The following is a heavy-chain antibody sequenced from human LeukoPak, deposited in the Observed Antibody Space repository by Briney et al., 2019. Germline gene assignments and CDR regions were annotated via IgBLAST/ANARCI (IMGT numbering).Heavy chain of an antibody. J-gene: IGHJ4*02. D-gene: IGHD6-25*01. V-gene: IGHV4-61*02. CDR2: IYISGTI. Sequence: SSQPLSLTCTVSGGSINSGNYYWSWIRQPAGKGLEWIGRIYISGTINYNPSLKSRVTISLDTSKRQFSLKLSSVTAADTAVYYCARGGVPRSFDYWGLGTLVTVSS. CDR3: ARGGVPRSFDY. CDR1: GGSINSGNYY.